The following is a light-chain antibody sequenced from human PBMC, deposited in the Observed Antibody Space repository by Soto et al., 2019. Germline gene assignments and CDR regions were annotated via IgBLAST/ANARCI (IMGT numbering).Light chain of an antibody. J-gene: IGKJ1*01. CDR3: QQYHDYCWT. CDR1: QSIGIW. Sequence: IQMTQSPSTLSASVGDRVAITCRASQSIGIWLAWYQQKPGKAPRFLIYKASSLESGVPSRFSGSGYGTESSLTVSIRKRYDFDTSYCQQYHDYCWTFGQGTKVEIK. CDR2: KAS. V-gene: IGKV1-5*03.